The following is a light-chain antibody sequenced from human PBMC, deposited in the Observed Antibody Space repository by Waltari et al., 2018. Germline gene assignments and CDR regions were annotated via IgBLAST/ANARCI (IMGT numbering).Light chain of an antibody. Sequence: QSALTQPASVSGSPGQSITISCTGTTRDVGRYNYVSWYQCHQGKAPELIIYEVTNRPSGVSDRFSGSKSGNTASLSISGLQPEDEADYYCSSYTSIKTPYVVFGGGTKVTVL. V-gene: IGLV2-14*01. CDR1: TRDVGRYNY. J-gene: IGLJ2*01. CDR2: EVT. CDR3: SSYTSIKTPYVV.